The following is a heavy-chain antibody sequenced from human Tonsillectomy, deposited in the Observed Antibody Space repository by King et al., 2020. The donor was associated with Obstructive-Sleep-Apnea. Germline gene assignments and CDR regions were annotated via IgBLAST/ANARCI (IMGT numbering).Heavy chain of an antibody. Sequence: VQLQESGPGLVKPSGTLSLTCAVSGGSISSSNWWSWVRQPPGKGLEWIGEIYHSGSTHYNPSLRSRVTISVDKTKNQFSLKLSSVTAADTAMYYCASSHYYDSSGAANWFDPWGQGTLVTVSS. CDR2: IYHSGST. CDR3: ASSHYYDSSGAANWFDP. J-gene: IGHJ5*02. V-gene: IGHV4-4*02. CDR1: GGSISSSNW. D-gene: IGHD3-22*01.